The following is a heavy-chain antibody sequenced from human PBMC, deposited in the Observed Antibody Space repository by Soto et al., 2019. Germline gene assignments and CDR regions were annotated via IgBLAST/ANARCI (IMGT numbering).Heavy chain of an antibody. D-gene: IGHD4-4*01. CDR2: IFPPDSDT. CDR1: GYTFTNYW. Sequence: VESLKISCQASGYTFTNYWIAWVRHMPGRGLEWMGLIFPPDSDTRYNSSFEGQVTISSDRSIENAYLQWTSLKASDTAIYFCARLGSLLQPIDFWGQGKPVTVSS. CDR3: ARLGSLLQPIDF. V-gene: IGHV5-51*01. J-gene: IGHJ4*02.